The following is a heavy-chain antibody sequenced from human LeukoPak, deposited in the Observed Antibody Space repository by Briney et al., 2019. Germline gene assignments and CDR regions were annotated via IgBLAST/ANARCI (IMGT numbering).Heavy chain of an antibody. CDR2: IGGSGGST. V-gene: IGHV3-23*01. Sequence: PGGSLRLSCAASGFTFSSYAMSWVRQAPGKGLEWVSAIGGSGGSTYYADSVKGRFTISRDNSKNTLYLQMNSLRAEDTAVYYCAKDRSATVTRFYFDYWGQGTLVTVSS. J-gene: IGHJ4*02. D-gene: IGHD4-17*01. CDR1: GFTFSSYA. CDR3: AKDRSATVTRFYFDY.